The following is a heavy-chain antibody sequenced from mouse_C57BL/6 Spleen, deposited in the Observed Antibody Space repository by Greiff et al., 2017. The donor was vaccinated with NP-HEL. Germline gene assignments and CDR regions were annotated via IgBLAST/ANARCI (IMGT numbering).Heavy chain of an antibody. J-gene: IGHJ3*01. CDR2: ITPRNGGT. Sequence: QVQLQPPGPDLVKPGASVKLSCKASGYTFTSYWMHWVKQRPGQGLEWIGNITPRNGGTNYNEKFKCKATLTVDTSSSTAYMQLSSLTSVDSAVYYCARGRGYSNDAAYWGQATLVTVSA. CDR1: GYTFTSYW. CDR3: ARGRGYSNDAAY. V-gene: IGHV1-53*01. D-gene: IGHD2-12*01.